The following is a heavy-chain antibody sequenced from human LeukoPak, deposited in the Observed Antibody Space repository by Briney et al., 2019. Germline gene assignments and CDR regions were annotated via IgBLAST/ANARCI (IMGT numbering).Heavy chain of an antibody. CDR2: IKQDGSEK. V-gene: IGHV3-7*01. CDR3: AKTGYCTNGVCPRGYYYYYMDV. D-gene: IGHD2-8*01. J-gene: IGHJ6*03. CDR1: GFTFSTYR. Sequence: HAGGSLRLSCAASGFTFSTYRMSWVRQAPGKGLEWVANIKQDGSEKHYVDSVKGRFTISRDNAKNSLYLQMSSLRAEDTAVYYCAKTGYCTNGVCPRGYYYYYMDVWGKGTTVTVSS.